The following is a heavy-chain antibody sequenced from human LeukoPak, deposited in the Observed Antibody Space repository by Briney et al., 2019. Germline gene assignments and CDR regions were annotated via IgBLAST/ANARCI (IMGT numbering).Heavy chain of an antibody. CDR1: GGSISSYY. Sequence: PSETLSLTCTVSGGSISSYYWSWIRQPPGKGLEWIGYIYYSGSTNYNPSLKSRVTISVDTSKNQFSLKLNSVTAADTAVYYCARQTADGNYGPFDYWGQGTLVTVSS. CDR2: IYYSGST. CDR3: ARQTADGNYGPFDY. D-gene: IGHD4-17*01. J-gene: IGHJ4*02. V-gene: IGHV4-59*08.